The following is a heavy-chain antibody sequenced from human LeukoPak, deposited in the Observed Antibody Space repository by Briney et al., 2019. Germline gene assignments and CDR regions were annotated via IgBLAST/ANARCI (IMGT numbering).Heavy chain of an antibody. J-gene: IGHJ5*02. D-gene: IGHD3-10*01. CDR1: GGSISGYS. Sequence: KSSETLSLTCTVSGGSISGYSWTWTRQPPGQGLEWIGYFHNSRTTSYNPSLTGRVIISVDTAMDQISLKLNSVTAADTAVYYCARGHLGLSPWGQGTLVTVSS. CDR3: ARGHLGLSP. V-gene: IGHV4-59*01. CDR2: FHNSRTT.